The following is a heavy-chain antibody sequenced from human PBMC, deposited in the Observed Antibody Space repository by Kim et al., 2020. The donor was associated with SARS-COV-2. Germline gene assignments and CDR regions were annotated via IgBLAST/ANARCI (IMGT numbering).Heavy chain of an antibody. CDR2: INPSGGST. V-gene: IGHV1-46*01. D-gene: IGHD6-19*01. Sequence: ASVKVSCKASGYTFTSYYMHWVRQAPGQGLEWMGIINPSGGSTSYAQKCQGRVTMTRDTSTSTVYMELSSLRSEDTAVYYCARYLVLPPGYSRGWIPPLSGMDVWGKGPRSPSPQ. CDR3: ARYLVLPPGYSRGWIPPLSGMDV. CDR1: GYTFTSYY. J-gene: IGHJ6*01.